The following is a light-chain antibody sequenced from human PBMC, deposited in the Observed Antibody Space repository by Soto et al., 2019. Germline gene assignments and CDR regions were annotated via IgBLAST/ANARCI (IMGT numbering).Light chain of an antibody. CDR2: EGS. J-gene: IGLJ1*01. CDR3: CPHAGSSTNV. CDR1: SSDVGTYNV. V-gene: IGLV2-23*01. Sequence: QSARTQPASVSGSPGQSLTIFCTGTSSDVGTYNVVSWYQHHPGKAPKLMIYEGSKRPSGVSNRFSGSKSGKTVSRTISGLQAEDEADYYCCPHAGSSTNVFGTGTKVTVL.